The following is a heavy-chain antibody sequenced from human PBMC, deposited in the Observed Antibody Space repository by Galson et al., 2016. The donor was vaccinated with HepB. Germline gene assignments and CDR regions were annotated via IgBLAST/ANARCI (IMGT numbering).Heavy chain of an antibody. V-gene: IGHV1-46*02. CDR2: INPSGGAT. D-gene: IGHD2-15*01. CDR1: GYTFNSHY. Sequence: SVKVSCKASGYTFNSHYMHWARKAPGQGLEWMGIINPSGGATTYPQKFRGRITMTRDTSTNTVYIELSSLKSEETAVYYCARDPLFCSGGRCYRDAYNCPDYWGQGTLVTVSS. J-gene: IGHJ4*02. CDR3: ARDPLFCSGGRCYRDAYNCPDY.